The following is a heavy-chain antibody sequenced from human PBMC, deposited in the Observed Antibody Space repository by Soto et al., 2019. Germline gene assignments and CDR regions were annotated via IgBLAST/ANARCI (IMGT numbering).Heavy chain of an antibody. V-gene: IGHV4-34*12. J-gene: IGHJ4*02. CDR3: ARPHYDSNTFYYFFDY. CDR1: GGSFSGYF. D-gene: IGHD3-22*01. Sequence: QVQLQQWGAGLLKPSETQSLTCAVYGGSFSGYFWSWIRQPPGKGLEWIGEIFHGGSTNYSPSLKSRVTISVDTSKNQFSLELSSVTAADTAVYYCARPHYDSNTFYYFFDYWGQGTLVTVSS. CDR2: IFHGGST.